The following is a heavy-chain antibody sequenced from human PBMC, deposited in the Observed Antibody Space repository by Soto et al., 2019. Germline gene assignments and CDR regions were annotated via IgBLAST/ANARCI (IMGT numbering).Heavy chain of an antibody. Sequence: SETLSLTCTVSGGSISSSSYYWGWIRQPPGKGLEWIGSIYYSGSTYYNPSLKSRVTISVDTSENQFSLKLSSVTAADTAVYYCARSTVTTTDHYFDYWGQGTLVTVSS. CDR1: GGSISSSSYY. CDR3: ARSTVTTTDHYFDY. J-gene: IGHJ4*02. CDR2: IYYSGST. D-gene: IGHD4-17*01. V-gene: IGHV4-39*01.